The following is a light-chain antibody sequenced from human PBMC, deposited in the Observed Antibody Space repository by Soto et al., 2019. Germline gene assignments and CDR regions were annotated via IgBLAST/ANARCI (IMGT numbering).Light chain of an antibody. CDR2: EVS. CDR3: SSYTSSRAYV. V-gene: IGLV2-14*01. Sequence: QPVLTQPASVSGSPGQSITISCTGTSSDVGGYNYVSWYQQQSGKAPKLMIHEVSNRPSGVSNRFSGSKSGNTASLTISGLQAEDEADYYCSSYTSSRAYVIGIGTKVTVL. CDR1: SSDVGGYNY. J-gene: IGLJ1*01.